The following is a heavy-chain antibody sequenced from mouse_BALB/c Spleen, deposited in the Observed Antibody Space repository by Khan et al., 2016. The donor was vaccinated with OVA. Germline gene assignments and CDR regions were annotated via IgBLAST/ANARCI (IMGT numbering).Heavy chain of an antibody. CDR1: GFTFSDYG. D-gene: IGHD1-2*01. CDR3: ARGGGTAPFAY. V-gene: IGHV5-15*02. Sequence: EVQLQESGGGLVQPGGSRKLSCTTSGFTFSDYGMAWVRQAPGKGPEWVVFISNWAYSIYYADTVTGRFTISRENAKNTLYLEMSSLRSEDTAMYYFARGGGTAPFAYWGQGTLVTVSA. J-gene: IGHJ3*01. CDR2: ISNWAYSI.